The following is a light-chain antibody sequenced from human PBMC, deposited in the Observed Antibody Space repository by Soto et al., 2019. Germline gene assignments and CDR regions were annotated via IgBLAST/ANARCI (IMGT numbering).Light chain of an antibody. V-gene: IGLV2-11*01. Sequence: SVLTQPRSVSGSPGQSVTISCTGTSSDFGGYNYVSWYQHHPGKAPKLMIYDVSERPSGVPDRFSGSKSGNTASLTISGLQAEDEADYYCYSYTRSSSFVFGTGTKVTVL. J-gene: IGLJ1*01. CDR2: DVS. CDR1: SSDFGGYNY. CDR3: YSYTRSSSFV.